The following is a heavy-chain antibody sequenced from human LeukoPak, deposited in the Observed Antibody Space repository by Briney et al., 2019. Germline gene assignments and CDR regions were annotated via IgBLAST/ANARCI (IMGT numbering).Heavy chain of an antibody. D-gene: IGHD3-10*01. CDR1: GVSITTYY. V-gene: IGHV4-59*01. CDR3: ARDQVWFGEPSWYYFDY. CDR2: VYYGGST. Sequence: SETLSLTCTVSGVSITTYYWTWIRQAPGNGLEWIGFVYYGGSTIYNPSLKSRVTMSLDTSKNQFSLRLNSMTAADTAVYYCARDQVWFGEPSWYYFDYWGQGTLVTVSS. J-gene: IGHJ4*02.